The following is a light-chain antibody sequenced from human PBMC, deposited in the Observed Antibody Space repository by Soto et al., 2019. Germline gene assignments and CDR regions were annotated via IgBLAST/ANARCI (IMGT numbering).Light chain of an antibody. Sequence: NVVKEKHGKRALYPGERDTLSRRASQSVSSSYLAWYQQKPGQAPRLLIYGASSRATGIPDRFSGSGSGTDFTLTISRLGPEDFAVYYCQQYGSSPLTFGQGTKVDIK. V-gene: IGKV3-20*01. CDR1: QSVSSSY. CDR2: GAS. CDR3: QQYGSSPLT. J-gene: IGKJ1*01.